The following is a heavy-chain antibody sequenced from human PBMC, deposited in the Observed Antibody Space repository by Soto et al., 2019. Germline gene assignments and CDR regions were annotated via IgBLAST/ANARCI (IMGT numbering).Heavy chain of an antibody. D-gene: IGHD1-26*01. CDR2: VKTRSDGEAT. Sequence: GGSLRLSCVASGFTFRSAWMSWVRQAPGKGLEWVGRVKTRSDGEATDYGAPVKGRFIISRDDSKNTLYLQLNSLKIEDTGVYYCTTGVGATGFDDYHNGTDVWGRGTTVTVSS. V-gene: IGHV3-15*01. CDR1: GFTFRSAW. J-gene: IGHJ6*02. CDR3: TTGVGATGFDDYHNGTDV.